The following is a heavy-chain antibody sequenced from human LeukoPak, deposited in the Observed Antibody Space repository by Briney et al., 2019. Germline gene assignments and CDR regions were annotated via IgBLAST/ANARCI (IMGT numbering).Heavy chain of an antibody. CDR2: ISSSSSSYT. CDR3: ARASASYFDY. V-gene: IGHV3-11*06. Sequence: GGSLRLSCAASGFTFSDYYMSWIRQAPGKGLEWVSYISSSSSSYTNYADSVKGRFTISRDDAKNSLYLQLNSLRAEDTAVYYCARASASYFDYWGQGTLVTVSS. CDR1: GFTFSDYY. J-gene: IGHJ4*02.